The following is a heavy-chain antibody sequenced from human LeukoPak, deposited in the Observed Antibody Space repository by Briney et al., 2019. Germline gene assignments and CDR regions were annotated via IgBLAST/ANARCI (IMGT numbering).Heavy chain of an antibody. D-gene: IGHD3-9*01. CDR1: GYTFTSYY. J-gene: IGHJ3*02. V-gene: IGHV1-46*01. CDR3: ASDLVTGQSAFDI. Sequence: ASVKVSCKASGYTFTSYYMHWVRQAPGQGLEWMGKINPSGGSTSYAQKFQGRVTMTRDMSTSTVYMELSSLRSEDTAVYYCASDLVTGQSAFDIWGQGTMVTVSS. CDR2: INPSGGST.